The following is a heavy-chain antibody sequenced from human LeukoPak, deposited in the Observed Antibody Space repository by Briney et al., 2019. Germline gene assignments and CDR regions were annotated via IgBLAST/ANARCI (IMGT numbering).Heavy chain of an antibody. CDR1: GFTFDDYA. J-gene: IGHJ6*02. CDR2: ISWYSGSI. D-gene: IGHD2-2*01. Sequence: GRSLRLSCAASGFTFDDYAMHWVRQAPGKGLEWVSGISWYSGSIGYADSVKGRFTISRDNAKNSLYLQMNSLRAEDTALYYCAKDMGPYIVVVPAAMMSGGDYYYYGMDVWGQGTTVTVSS. CDR3: AKDMGPYIVVVPAAMMSGGDYYYYGMDV. V-gene: IGHV3-9*01.